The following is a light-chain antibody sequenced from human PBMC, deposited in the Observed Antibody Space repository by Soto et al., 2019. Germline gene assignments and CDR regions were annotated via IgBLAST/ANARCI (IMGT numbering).Light chain of an antibody. V-gene: IGKV1-5*01. CDR2: AAS. CDR3: QQYSSYSWT. J-gene: IGKJ1*01. CDR1: QSISTW. Sequence: DIQMTQSPSTLPASVGDRVTITCRASQSISTWLAWYQQKPGKVLKLLIYAASSLESGVPARFSGSGSGTEFTLTINSLQPDDFASYYCQQYSSYSWTFGQGTKVEIK.